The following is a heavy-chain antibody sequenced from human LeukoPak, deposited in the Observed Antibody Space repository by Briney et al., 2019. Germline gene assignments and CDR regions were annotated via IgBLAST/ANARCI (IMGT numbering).Heavy chain of an antibody. D-gene: IGHD3-9*01. Sequence: GESLKISCRSFGYSFTSYCIGWVRQMPGKGLEGMGIIYPGDSDTRYSPSFQGPVTISADKSISTAYLQWSSLKASDTAMYYCARHPTYEIVTGYTDHMDVWGKGTTVTVSS. V-gene: IGHV5-51*01. J-gene: IGHJ6*03. CDR1: GYSFTSYC. CDR2: IYPGDSDT. CDR3: ARHPTYEIVTGYTDHMDV.